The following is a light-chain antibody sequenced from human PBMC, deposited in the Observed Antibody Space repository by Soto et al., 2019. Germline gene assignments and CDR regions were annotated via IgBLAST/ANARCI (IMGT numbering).Light chain of an antibody. CDR1: RSDVGAYNY. Sequence: QSALTQPASVSGSPGQSIAFSCTGTRSDVGAYNYVSWYQQHPGKAPKLMISEVTNRPSGVSDRFSGSKSGNTASLTISGLQAEDEADYYCSSFTSRFTFVFGTGTKLTVL. V-gene: IGLV2-14*01. CDR3: SSFTSRFTFV. CDR2: EVT. J-gene: IGLJ1*01.